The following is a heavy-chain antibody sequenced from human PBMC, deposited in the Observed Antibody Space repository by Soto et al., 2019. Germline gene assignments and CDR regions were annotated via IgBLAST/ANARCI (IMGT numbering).Heavy chain of an antibody. V-gene: IGHV3-53*01. CDR3: ARDYASGGYDY. Sequence: VSLRLSCAASGFSVSSTYMSWVRQAPGKGLEWVSTLSDGGSSHYADSVTGRFSVSRDNSKNTLYLQMNGLRADDTAIYCCARDYASGGYDYRGQGTQVTVS. D-gene: IGHD5-12*01. CDR1: GFSVSSTY. CDR2: LSDGGSS. J-gene: IGHJ4*02.